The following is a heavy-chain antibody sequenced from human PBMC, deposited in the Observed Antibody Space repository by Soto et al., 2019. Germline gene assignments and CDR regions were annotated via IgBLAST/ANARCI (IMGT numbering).Heavy chain of an antibody. Sequence: GGSLRLSCAASGFRFSDHYMTWIRQAPGKGLEWVSKISGDGTTMYYADSVKGRFTVSRDNAKNSLYLEMNSLRAEDTAIYYCTRGPRPTSTGTGAFWGQGTLVTVSS. J-gene: IGHJ4*02. CDR2: ISGDGTTM. CDR3: TRGPRPTSTGTGAF. D-gene: IGHD1-1*01. CDR1: GFRFSDHY. V-gene: IGHV3-11*01.